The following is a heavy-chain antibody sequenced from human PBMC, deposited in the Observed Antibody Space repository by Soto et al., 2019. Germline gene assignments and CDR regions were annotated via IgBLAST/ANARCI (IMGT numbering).Heavy chain of an antibody. CDR2: INAGNGNT. J-gene: IGHJ4*02. D-gene: IGHD6-19*01. CDR1: GYTITAYA. CDR3: ARAVAVPADFDY. Sequence: ASVKVSCKASGYTITAYAMHWVRQAPGQRLEWMGWINAGNGNTKYSQKFQGRVTITRDTSASTAYMELSSLRSEDTAVYYCARAVAVPADFDYWGQGTLVTVS. V-gene: IGHV1-3*01.